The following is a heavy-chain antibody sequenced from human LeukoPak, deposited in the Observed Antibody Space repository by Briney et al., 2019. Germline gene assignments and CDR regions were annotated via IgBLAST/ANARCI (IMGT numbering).Heavy chain of an antibody. D-gene: IGHD1-26*01. J-gene: IGHJ4*02. Sequence: GGSLRLSCAASGFTFSSHWMNWVRQAPGTGLGGVDTIKEDGSEKYSVDSVNGRVTISRDNAKNSLYLQLNSMRAEDTAVYYCGRRGSYLDYWGQGTPVTVSS. CDR3: GRRGSYLDY. CDR1: GFTFSSHW. V-gene: IGHV3-7*01. CDR2: IKEDGSEK.